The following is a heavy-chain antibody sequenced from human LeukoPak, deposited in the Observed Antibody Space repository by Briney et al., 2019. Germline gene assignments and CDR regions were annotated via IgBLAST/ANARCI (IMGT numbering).Heavy chain of an antibody. CDR1: GVTISSYY. J-gene: IGHJ3*02. D-gene: IGHD3-16*01. Sequence: PSVPLSLTCSASGVTISSYYWSLIRQPPGKGLAGNEYIYSSGHTNDHPSLNSLVLISVDTSKIHFSLELRSVTAADTAAYYCPRGLGLDAFDIWGQGTMVTVSS. CDR2: IYSSGHT. V-gene: IGHV4-59*01. CDR3: PRGLGLDAFDI.